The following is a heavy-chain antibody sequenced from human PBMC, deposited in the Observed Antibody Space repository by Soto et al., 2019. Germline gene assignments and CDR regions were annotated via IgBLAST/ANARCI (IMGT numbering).Heavy chain of an antibody. V-gene: IGHV3-30-3*01. J-gene: IGHJ4*02. D-gene: IGHD3-3*02. CDR2: MSYDGGTK. Sequence: PGGSLRLSCAASGFTFRNYSIHWVRQAPGKGLEWVAVMSYDGGTKFYADSVKGRFTISRDNSGNTLYLQMNSLRGEDTAVYYCARAPLHLPRVDYWGPGTLVTVSS. CDR3: ARAPLHLPRVDY. CDR1: GFTFRNYS.